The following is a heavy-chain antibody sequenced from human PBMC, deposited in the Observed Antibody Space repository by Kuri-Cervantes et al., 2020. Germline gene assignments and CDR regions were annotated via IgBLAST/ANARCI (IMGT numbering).Heavy chain of an antibody. CDR2: IYYSGST. V-gene: IGHV4-31*01. Sequence: SETLSLTCTVSGGSISSGGYYWSWIRQHPGKGLEWIGYIYYSGSTYYNPSLKSLVTISVDTSKNQFSLKLSSVTAADTAVYYCARDGGYSSSWYKGFDPWGQGTLVTVSS. D-gene: IGHD6-13*01. CDR1: GGSISSGGYY. J-gene: IGHJ5*02. CDR3: ARDGGYSSSWYKGFDP.